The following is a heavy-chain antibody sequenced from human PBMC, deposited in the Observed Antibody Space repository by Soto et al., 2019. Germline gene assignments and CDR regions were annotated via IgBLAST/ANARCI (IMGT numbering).Heavy chain of an antibody. V-gene: IGHV3-23*01. Sequence: GGSLRLSCAASGFTFSSYAMSWVRQAPGKGLEWVSAISGSGGSTYYADSVKGRFTISRDNSKNTLYLQMNSLRAEDTAVYYCAKSHPIFGVVIETAFFDYWGQGTLVTVSS. CDR1: GFTFSSYA. D-gene: IGHD3-3*01. J-gene: IGHJ4*02. CDR3: AKSHPIFGVVIETAFFDY. CDR2: ISGSGGST.